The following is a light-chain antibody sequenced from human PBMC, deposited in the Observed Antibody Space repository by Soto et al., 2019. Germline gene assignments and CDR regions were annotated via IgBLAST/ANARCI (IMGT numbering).Light chain of an antibody. CDR1: QSGINN. CDR3: QQGDDWPWT. Sequence: EIVMTQSPATLSVSPGERATLSCRASQSGINNLAWYQQSPGQAPRLLVYAVSTRATGIPDRFSGSGSGTEFTLTISSLQSEDFAVYYCQQGDDWPWTFGQGTKVEVK. V-gene: IGKV3D-15*01. CDR2: AVS. J-gene: IGKJ1*01.